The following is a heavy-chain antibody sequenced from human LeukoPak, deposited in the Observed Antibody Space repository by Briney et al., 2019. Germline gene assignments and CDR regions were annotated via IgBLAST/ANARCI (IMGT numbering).Heavy chain of an antibody. J-gene: IGHJ4*02. CDR1: GGSISSYY. CDR2: IYYSGST. Sequence: SSETLSLTCTVSGGSISSYYWSWIRQPPGKGLEWIGYIYYSGSTNYNPSLKSRVTISVDTSKNQFSLKLSSVTAADTAVYYCARLYYGSGSYSLGYWGQGTLVTVSS. V-gene: IGHV4-59*01. CDR3: ARLYYGSGSYSLGY. D-gene: IGHD3-10*01.